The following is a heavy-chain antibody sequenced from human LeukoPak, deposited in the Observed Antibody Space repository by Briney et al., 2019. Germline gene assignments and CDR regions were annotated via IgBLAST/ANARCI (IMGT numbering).Heavy chain of an antibody. D-gene: IGHD2-2*01. CDR3: AREICGPLPAAIYNYYYSMDV. V-gene: IGHV4-38-2*02. CDR1: GYSISSGYY. Sequence: SETLSLTCAVSGYSISSGYYWGWIRQPPGKGLEWIGSIYHSGSTYYNPSLKSRVTISVDTSKNQFSLKLSSVTAADTAVYYCAREICGPLPAAIYNYYYSMDVWGKGTTVTVSS. J-gene: IGHJ6*03. CDR2: IYHSGST.